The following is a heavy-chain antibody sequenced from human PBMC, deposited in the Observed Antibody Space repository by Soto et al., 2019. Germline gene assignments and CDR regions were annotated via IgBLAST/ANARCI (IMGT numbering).Heavy chain of an antibody. CDR2: IYWDDDH. CDR3: AREMYYSTYFDS. CDR1: GFSLSTNGVG. Sequence: QITLKESGPTLVRPTQTLTLTCTFSGFSLSTNGVGVGWLRQPPGKALEWLALIYWDDDHRYSPSLKTRLTITKDTYKNQVVLTMTKFDPADTATYCCAREMYYSTYFDSWGQGTLVTVSS. V-gene: IGHV2-5*02. D-gene: IGHD3-10*01. J-gene: IGHJ4*02.